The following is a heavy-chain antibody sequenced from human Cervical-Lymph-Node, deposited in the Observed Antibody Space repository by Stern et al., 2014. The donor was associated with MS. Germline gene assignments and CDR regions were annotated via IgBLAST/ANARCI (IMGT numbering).Heavy chain of an antibody. J-gene: IGHJ4*02. CDR2: IYYSGST. Sequence: VQLQESGPGLVKPSETLSLTCTVSGGSVSSGSYYWSWIRQPPGKGLEWIGYIYYSGSTNYNPSLKSRVTISVDTSKNQFSLKLSSVTAADTAVYYCARVATTVNYWGQGTLVTVSS. V-gene: IGHV4-61*01. CDR3: ARVATTVNY. CDR1: GGSVSSGSYY. D-gene: IGHD4-17*01.